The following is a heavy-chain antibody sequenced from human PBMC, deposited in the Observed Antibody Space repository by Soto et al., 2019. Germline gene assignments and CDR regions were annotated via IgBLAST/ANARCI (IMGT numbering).Heavy chain of an antibody. CDR3: ARFPPFGVVPGFDY. D-gene: IGHD3-3*01. J-gene: IGHJ4*02. CDR1: GFTFSSYS. CDR2: ISSISSTI. Sequence: EVQLVESGGGLVQPGGSLRLSCAASGFTFSSYSMNWVRQAPGKGLEWVSYISSISSTIYYADSVKVRFTISRDNAKNSLYLQMNSLRAEDTAVYYCARFPPFGVVPGFDYWGQGTLVTVSS. V-gene: IGHV3-48*01.